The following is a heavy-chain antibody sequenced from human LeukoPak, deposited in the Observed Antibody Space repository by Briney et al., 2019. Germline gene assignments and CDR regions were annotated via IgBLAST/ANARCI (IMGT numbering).Heavy chain of an antibody. Sequence: GASVKVSCKVSGFALTEISMHWVRQAPGKGLEWMGGFDPEDGETIYAQKFQGRVTMTEDTSTDTAYMELSNLRSDDTAVYYCATDQSSYGWNAHYWGQGTLVTVSS. D-gene: IGHD5-18*01. CDR2: FDPEDGET. CDR1: GFALTEIS. CDR3: ATDQSSYGWNAHY. J-gene: IGHJ4*02. V-gene: IGHV1-24*01.